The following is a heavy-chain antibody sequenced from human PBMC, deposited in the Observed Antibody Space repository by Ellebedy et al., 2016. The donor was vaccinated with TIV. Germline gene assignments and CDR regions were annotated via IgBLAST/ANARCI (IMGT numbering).Heavy chain of an antibody. Sequence: GESLKISXTGSGITFSRSAMSWVRQAPGKGLEWVAAISGSSDSTFYSDSVKGQFTISRDSSRNTLYLQMNSLRAEDTAIYYCARGDGDYSHFDYWGQGTLVTVSS. V-gene: IGHV3-23*01. CDR3: ARGDGDYSHFDY. CDR1: GITFSRSA. J-gene: IGHJ4*02. D-gene: IGHD2-21*01. CDR2: ISGSSDST.